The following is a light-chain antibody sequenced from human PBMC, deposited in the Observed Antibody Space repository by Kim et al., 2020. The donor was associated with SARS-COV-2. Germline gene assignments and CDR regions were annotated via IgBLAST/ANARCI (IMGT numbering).Light chain of an antibody. CDR1: TSDIGNNY. V-gene: IGLV1-51*01. J-gene: IGLJ2*01. CDR2: DDD. CDR3: GTWHSGLRVVL. Sequence: QSVLTQPPSVSAAPGQRVTISCSGATSDIGNNYASWHQQLPGTAPKLLIYDDDKRPSGIPDRFSASKSGTTATLTIAGVQTGDEADYHCGTWHSGLRVVLFGGGTQLTVL.